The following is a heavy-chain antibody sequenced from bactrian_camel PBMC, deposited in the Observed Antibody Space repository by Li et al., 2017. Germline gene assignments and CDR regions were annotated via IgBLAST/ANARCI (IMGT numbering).Heavy chain of an antibody. D-gene: IGHD6*01. Sequence: VQLVESGGGLVQSGGSLRLSCAASGFTFSKYGMAWVRQAPGKGLECISSLNTATHTTYYPNSVKDRFTISTDNAKNTLYLQMNSLEPADTAMYYCAATQFLWQGSCTVVAGRAAMQYKYWGQGTQVTVS. J-gene: IGHJ4*01. CDR2: LNTATHTT. V-gene: IGHV3S35*01. CDR1: GFTFSKYG. CDR3: AATQFLWQGSCTVVAGRAAMQYKY.